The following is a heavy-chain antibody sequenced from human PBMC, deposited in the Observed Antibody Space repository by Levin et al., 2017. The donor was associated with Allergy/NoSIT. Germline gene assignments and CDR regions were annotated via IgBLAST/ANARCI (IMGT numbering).Heavy chain of an antibody. Sequence: PGGSLRLSCAVYGGSFSGYYWSWIRQPPGKGLEWIGEINHSGSTNYNPSVKSRVTISVDTSKNQFSLKLSSVTAADTAVYYCARGADIVVVVAARTSQGYDYWGQGTLVTVSS. CDR1: GGSFSGYY. D-gene: IGHD2-15*01. CDR2: INHSGST. J-gene: IGHJ4*02. CDR3: ARGADIVVVVAARTSQGYDY. V-gene: IGHV4-34*01.